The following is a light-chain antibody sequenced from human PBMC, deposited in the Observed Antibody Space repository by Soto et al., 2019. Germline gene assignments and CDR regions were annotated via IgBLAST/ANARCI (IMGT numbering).Light chain of an antibody. J-gene: IGKJ2*01. Sequence: DIQMTQSPSSLSASVGDRVTITCRASQSISSYLNWYQQKPGKAPKLLIYAASSLQSGVPSRFSGSGSGTDFTLTISSLQPEDFATYYCQQSHSAYTFGQGTKLEIK. V-gene: IGKV1-39*01. CDR2: AAS. CDR1: QSISSY. CDR3: QQSHSAYT.